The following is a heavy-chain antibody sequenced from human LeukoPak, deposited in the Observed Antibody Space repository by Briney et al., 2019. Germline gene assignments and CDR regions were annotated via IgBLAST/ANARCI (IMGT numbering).Heavy chain of an antibody. J-gene: IGHJ4*02. CDR3: AALGNYGDYVGYYFDY. V-gene: IGHV4-30-2*01. CDR2: IYHSGST. Sequence: SQTLSLTWAVSGGSISSGGYSWSWIRQPPGKGLEWIGYIYHSGSTYYNPPLKSRVTISVDRSKNQFSLKLSSVTAADTAVYYCAALGNYGDYVGYYFDYWGQGTLVTVSS. D-gene: IGHD4-17*01. CDR1: GGSISSGGYS.